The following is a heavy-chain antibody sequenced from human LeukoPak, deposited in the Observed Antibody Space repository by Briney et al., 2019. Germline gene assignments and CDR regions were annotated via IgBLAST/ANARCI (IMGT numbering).Heavy chain of an antibody. J-gene: IGHJ4*02. CDR3: TTDVVEFDY. D-gene: IGHD2/OR15-2a*01. Sequence: GGSLSLSCEASGLSLSKAWMRGVCPAPRRGREWVGRINLIRGEWTIFCAPPVNGRYTISRDDSKNTLYLQMNRLRTEDTAVYYCTTDVVEFDYWGQGTLVTVSS. CDR1: GLSLSKAW. V-gene: IGHV3-15*01. CDR2: INLIRGEWTI.